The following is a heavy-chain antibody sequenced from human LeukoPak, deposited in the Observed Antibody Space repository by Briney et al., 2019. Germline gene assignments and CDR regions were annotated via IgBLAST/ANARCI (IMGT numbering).Heavy chain of an antibody. Sequence: GASVKVSCKASGYTFTGYYTHWVRQAPGQGLEWMGRINPSSGGTNYAQKFQGRVTMTRDTSISTAYMELSRLRSDDTAVYYCARGGASSSWLNWFDPWGQGTLVTVSS. CDR1: GYTFTGYY. CDR3: ARGGASSSWLNWFDP. D-gene: IGHD6-13*01. V-gene: IGHV1-2*06. CDR2: INPSSGGT. J-gene: IGHJ5*02.